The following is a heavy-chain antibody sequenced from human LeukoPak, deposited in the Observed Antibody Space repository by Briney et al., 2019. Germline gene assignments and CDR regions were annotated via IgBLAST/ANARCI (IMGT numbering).Heavy chain of an antibody. CDR3: AGGPYYYGSAYY. J-gene: IGHJ4*02. V-gene: IGHV3-7*01. Sequence: GGSLRLSSAASGFTFSSYWMSWVRQAPGKGLEWVANIKQDGSEKYYVDSVKGRFTISRDNAKNSLYLQMNSLRAEDTAVYYCAGGPYYYGSAYYWGQGTLVTVPS. D-gene: IGHD3-10*01. CDR2: IKQDGSEK. CDR1: GFTFSSYW.